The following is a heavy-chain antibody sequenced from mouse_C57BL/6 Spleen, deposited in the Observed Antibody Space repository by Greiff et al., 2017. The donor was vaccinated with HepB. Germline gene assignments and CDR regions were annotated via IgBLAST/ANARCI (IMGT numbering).Heavy chain of an antibody. D-gene: IGHD2-4*01. J-gene: IGHJ2*01. V-gene: IGHV5-4*01. Sequence: EVQRVESGGGLVKPGGSLKLSCAASGFTFSSYAMSWVRQTPEKRLEWVATISDGGSYTYYPDNVKGRFTISRDNAKNNLYLQMSHLKSEDTAMYYCAREICDYDDGFDYWGQGTTLTVSS. CDR3: AREICDYDDGFDY. CDR2: ISDGGSYT. CDR1: GFTFSSYA.